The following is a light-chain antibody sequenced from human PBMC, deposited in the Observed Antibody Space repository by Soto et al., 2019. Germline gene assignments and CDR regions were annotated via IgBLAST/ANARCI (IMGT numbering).Light chain of an antibody. CDR2: DAS. Sequence: EIVLTQSPATLSLSPGERATLSCRASQSVKTFLVWYQHRPGQAPRVLIYDASPRATGIPARFSGSGSGTDFTLTISSLEPEDAALYYCQQRSNWPPITFGQGTRLEI. CDR1: QSVKTF. J-gene: IGKJ5*01. CDR3: QQRSNWPPIT. V-gene: IGKV3-11*01.